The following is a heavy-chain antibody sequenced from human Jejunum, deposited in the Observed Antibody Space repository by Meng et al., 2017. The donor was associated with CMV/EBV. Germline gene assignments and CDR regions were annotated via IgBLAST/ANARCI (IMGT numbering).Heavy chain of an antibody. J-gene: IGHJ4*02. CDR2: FYSSDTY. Sequence: QVSLQESGPGLVKPSETLSLPCTVSGGSVNNYYWSWIRQSAGKGLEWIGRFYSSDTYNYHPSLDSRVTMSLDTSKNQFSLNLRSVTAADTATYYCARGPGASTREGFDYWGLGTLVTVSS. CDR3: ARGPGASTREGFDY. CDR1: GGSVNNYY. D-gene: IGHD1-26*01. V-gene: IGHV4-4*07.